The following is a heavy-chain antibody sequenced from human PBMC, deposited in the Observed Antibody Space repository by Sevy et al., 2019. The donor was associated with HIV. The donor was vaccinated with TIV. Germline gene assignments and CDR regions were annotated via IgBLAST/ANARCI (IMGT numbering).Heavy chain of an antibody. CDR1: GGSISSGDSY. CDR2: IYYSGSP. J-gene: IGHJ4*02. D-gene: IGHD3-22*01. V-gene: IGHV4-30-4*01. Sequence: SETLSLTCSVSGGSISSGDSYWSWIRQPPGEGLEGIGYIYYSGSPYYNPSLKSRVTISVDTSKSQFSLKLTSVTAAVTAVYYCARGDYYDSSGYYSEPYFDYWGQGTLVTVSS. CDR3: ARGDYYDSSGYYSEPYFDY.